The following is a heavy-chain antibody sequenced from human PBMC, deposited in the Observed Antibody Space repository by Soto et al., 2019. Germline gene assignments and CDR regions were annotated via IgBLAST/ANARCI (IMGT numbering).Heavy chain of an antibody. CDR1: GGSISSSNW. CDR2: IYHSGST. D-gene: IGHD1-26*01. V-gene: IGHV4-4*02. CDR3: ARGVGATLWYFDL. J-gene: IGHJ2*01. Sequence: PSETLSLTCAVSGGSISSSNWWSWVRQPPGKGLEWIGEIYHSGSTNYNPSLKSRVTISVDKSKNRFSLKLSSVTAADTAVYYCARGVGATLWYFDLWGRGTLVTVSS.